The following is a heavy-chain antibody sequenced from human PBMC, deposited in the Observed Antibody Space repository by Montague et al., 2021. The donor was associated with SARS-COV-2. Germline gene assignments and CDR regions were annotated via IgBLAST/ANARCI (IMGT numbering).Heavy chain of an antibody. Sequence: SETLSLTCTVSGGSISSYDWCWIRQPPAKGLEWIGYIYYSGSTNYNPSLKRRVTISVDTSKNQFSLKLSSVTAAATAVYYCARVSRITIFGVVGWFDPWGQGTLVTVSS. CDR2: IYYSGST. J-gene: IGHJ5*02. D-gene: IGHD3-3*01. CDR3: ARVSRITIFGVVGWFDP. V-gene: IGHV4-59*01. CDR1: GGSISSYD.